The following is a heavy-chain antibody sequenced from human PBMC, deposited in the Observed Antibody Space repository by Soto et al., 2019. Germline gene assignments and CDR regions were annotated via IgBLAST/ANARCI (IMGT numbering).Heavy chain of an antibody. J-gene: IGHJ4*02. CDR3: VSYGSGTYYRGNSLDF. V-gene: IGHV4-34*01. CDR1: GGSFSSFY. D-gene: IGHD3-10*01. CDR2: IHHSENT. Sequence: SETLSLTCTFYGGSFSSFYWSWIRQSPGKGLEWIGEIHHSENTNYNPSLKSRITISVDTFKNQFSLELSSVAAADTALYYCVSYGSGTYYRGNSLDFWSEGSLVT.